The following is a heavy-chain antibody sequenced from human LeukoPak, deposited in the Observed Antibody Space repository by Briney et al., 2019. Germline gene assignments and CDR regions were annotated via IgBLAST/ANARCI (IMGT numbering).Heavy chain of an antibody. Sequence: SETLSLTCAVYGGSFSGYYWSWIRQPPGKGLEWIGEINHSGSTNYNPSLKSRVTISVDTSKNQFSLKLSSVTAADTAVYYCARGRSSGWLGSYFDYWGQGTLVTVSS. D-gene: IGHD6-25*01. CDR2: INHSGST. J-gene: IGHJ4*02. CDR3: ARGRSSGWLGSYFDY. CDR1: GGSFSGYY. V-gene: IGHV4-34*01.